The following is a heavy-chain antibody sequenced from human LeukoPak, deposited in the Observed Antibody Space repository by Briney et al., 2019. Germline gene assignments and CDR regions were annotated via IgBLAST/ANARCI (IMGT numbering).Heavy chain of an antibody. CDR2: ISGSGGST. Sequence: GGSLRLSCAASGFTFSSYAMSWVRQAPGKGLEWVSAISGSGGSTYYADSVKGRFTISRDNSKNTLYLQTNSLRAEDTAVYYCAKRFLEWLLAPDWFDPWGQGTLVTVSS. CDR1: GFTFSSYA. CDR3: AKRFLEWLLAPDWFDP. D-gene: IGHD3-3*01. V-gene: IGHV3-23*01. J-gene: IGHJ5*02.